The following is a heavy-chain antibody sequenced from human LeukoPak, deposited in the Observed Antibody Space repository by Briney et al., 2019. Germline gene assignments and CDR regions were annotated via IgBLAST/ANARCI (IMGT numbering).Heavy chain of an antibody. V-gene: IGHV1-18*01. Sequence: ASVKVSCKASGYTFTSYGISWVRQAPGQGLEWMGWISAYNGNTNYAQKLQGRVTMTTDKSTSTAYMELRSLRSDDTAVYYCARDRYGSGTGGFDPWGQGTLVTVSS. CDR2: ISAYNGNT. CDR1: GYTFTSYG. CDR3: ARDRYGSGTGGFDP. J-gene: IGHJ5*02. D-gene: IGHD3-10*01.